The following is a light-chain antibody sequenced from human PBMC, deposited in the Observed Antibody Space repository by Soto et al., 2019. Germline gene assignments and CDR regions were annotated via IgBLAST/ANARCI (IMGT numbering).Light chain of an antibody. CDR2: AAS. CDR3: QNHYTAPLT. J-gene: IGKJ4*01. CDR1: PGISNF. V-gene: IGKV1-27*01. Sequence: DIQMTQSPSSLSAAVGDRVTITCRASPGISNFLAWYQQKPGKVPKLLIYAASTLQSGVPSRFSGSGSETDFTLTISSLQPEDVATYYCQNHYTAPLTFGGGTKVHIK.